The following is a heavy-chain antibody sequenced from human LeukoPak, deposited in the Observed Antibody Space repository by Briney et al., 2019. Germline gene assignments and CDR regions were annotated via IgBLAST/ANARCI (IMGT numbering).Heavy chain of an antibody. CDR3: TGGWGQAFDI. D-gene: IGHD1-26*01. V-gene: IGHV3-49*04. CDR1: GFTFSSYE. CDR2: IRSKAYGGTT. J-gene: IGHJ3*02. Sequence: GGSLRLSCAASGFTFSSYEMNWVRQAPGKGLEWVGFIRSKAYGGTTEYAASVKGRFTISRDDPKSTAYLQMNSLKPEETAVYYRTGGWGQAFDIWGQGTMVTVSS.